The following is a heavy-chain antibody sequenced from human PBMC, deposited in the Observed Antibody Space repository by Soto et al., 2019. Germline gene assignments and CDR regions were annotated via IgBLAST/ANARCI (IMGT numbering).Heavy chain of an antibody. J-gene: IGHJ6*02. CDR3: AKDTFAYCSGGSCLYYYGMDV. CDR1: GFIFNIYG. V-gene: IGHV3-30*18. CDR2: ISYDGRSK. D-gene: IGHD2-15*01. Sequence: QAQLVESGGGAVQPGRSLRLSCAAPGFIFNIYGMHWVRQAPGKGLEWVAVISYDGRSKYYADSVKGRFTVSRDKSNDTVYLQLNSLRAEDTAVYYCAKDTFAYCSGGSCLYYYGMDVWGQGTTVTVSS.